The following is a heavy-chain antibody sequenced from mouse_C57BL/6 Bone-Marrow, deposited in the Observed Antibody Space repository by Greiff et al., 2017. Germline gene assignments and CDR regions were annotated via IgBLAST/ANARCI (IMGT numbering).Heavy chain of an antibody. CDR3: ARLLRVAMDY. Sequence: QVQLKESGAELARPGASVKLSCKASGYTFTSYGISWVKQRTGQGLEWIGETYPRSGNTYYNEKFKGKATLTADKSSSTAYMELRSLTSEDSAVYFCARLLRVAMDYWGQGTSVTVSS. D-gene: IGHD1-1*01. J-gene: IGHJ4*01. V-gene: IGHV1-81*01. CDR1: GYTFTSYG. CDR2: TYPRSGNT.